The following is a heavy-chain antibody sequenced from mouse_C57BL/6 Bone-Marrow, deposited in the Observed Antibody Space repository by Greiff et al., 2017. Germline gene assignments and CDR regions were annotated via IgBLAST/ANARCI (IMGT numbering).Heavy chain of an antibody. D-gene: IGHD1-1*01. CDR1: GYAFSSSW. Sequence: VQLQQSGPELVKPGASVKISCKASGYAFSSSWMNWVKQRPGKGLEWIGRIYPGDGDTNYNGKFKGKATLTADKSSSTAYMHLSSLTSEDSAVYFCAIYYGSSGGDYWGQGTTLTVSS. J-gene: IGHJ2*01. CDR2: IYPGDGDT. V-gene: IGHV1-82*01. CDR3: AIYYGSSGGDY.